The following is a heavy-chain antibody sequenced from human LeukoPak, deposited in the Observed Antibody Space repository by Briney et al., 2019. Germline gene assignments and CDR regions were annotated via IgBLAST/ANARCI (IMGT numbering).Heavy chain of an antibody. D-gene: IGHD3-3*01. J-gene: IGHJ3*01. CDR3: ARVLRSGISGFALNV. Sequence: GGSLRLSCAASGFTDSGDFMTWVRQAAGKGLEWVSIIYNGGTTYYAASVRGRFTISKDNSYNPLYLQMNSLGPDDTAVYYCARVLRSGISGFALNVWGQGTMVTVSS. CDR1: GFTDSGDF. V-gene: IGHV3-66*02. CDR2: IYNGGTT.